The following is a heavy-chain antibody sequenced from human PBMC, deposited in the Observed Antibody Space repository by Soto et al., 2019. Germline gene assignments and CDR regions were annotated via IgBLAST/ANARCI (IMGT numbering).Heavy chain of an antibody. CDR2: IYWDDDK. Sequence: SGPTLVQPTETLTLTCTFSGFSLSTTGVGVGWIRQAPGKALEWLALIYWDDDKPYSPSLKSRLSITKDTSKNQVVLTMTNMDPVDTATYYCAHSKSYNWNGIVFDYWGQGTLVTVSS. V-gene: IGHV2-5*02. CDR3: AHSKSYNWNGIVFDY. CDR1: GFSLSTTGVG. D-gene: IGHD1-20*01. J-gene: IGHJ4*02.